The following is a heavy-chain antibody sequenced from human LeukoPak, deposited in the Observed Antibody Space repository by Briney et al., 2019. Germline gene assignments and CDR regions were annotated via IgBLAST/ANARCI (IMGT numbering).Heavy chain of an antibody. CDR2: IYYSGST. J-gene: IGHJ4*02. CDR3: ARHPGSGAGSDY. D-gene: IGHD3-3*01. CDR1: GGSISSYY. V-gene: IGHV4-59*04. Sequence: PSETLSLTCTVSGGSISSYYWSWIRQPPGKGLEWIGYIYYSGSTYYNPSLKSRVTISVDTSKNQFSLKLSSVTAADTAVYYCARHPGSGAGSDYWGQGTLVTVSS.